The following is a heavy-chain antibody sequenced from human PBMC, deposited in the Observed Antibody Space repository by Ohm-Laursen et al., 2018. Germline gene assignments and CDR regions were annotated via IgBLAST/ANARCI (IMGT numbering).Heavy chain of an antibody. D-gene: IGHD1-26*01. V-gene: IGHV1-8*01. CDR3: ARIRGSKFLVSRGMDV. J-gene: IGHJ6*02. Sequence: SVKVSCKASGYIFTSYDINWVRQATGQGLEWMGWMNPNSGNTGYAQKFQGRVTMTRNTSISTAYMELSSLRSEDTAVYYCARIRGSKFLVSRGMDVWGQGTTVTVSS. CDR1: GYIFTSYD. CDR2: MNPNSGNT.